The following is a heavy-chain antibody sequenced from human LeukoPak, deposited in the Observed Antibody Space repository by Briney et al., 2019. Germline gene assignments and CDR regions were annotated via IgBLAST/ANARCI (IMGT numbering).Heavy chain of an antibody. D-gene: IGHD3/OR15-3a*01. CDR1: GYTFTKYD. J-gene: IGHJ6*02. V-gene: IGHV1-8*01. Sequence: ASVKVSCKASGYTFTKYDINWVRQATGQGLEWVGWMNPNSGQAVYAQKFQGRATLTRNTSLNTLYMELSSLRSEDTAVYYCARGLVADFWTPGNYCYYGMDVWGQGTTVTVSS. CDR3: ARGLVADFWTPGNYCYYGMDV. CDR2: MNPNSGQA.